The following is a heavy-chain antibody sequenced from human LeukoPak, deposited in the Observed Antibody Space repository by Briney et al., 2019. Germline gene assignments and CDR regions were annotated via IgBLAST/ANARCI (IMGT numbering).Heavy chain of an antibody. Sequence: PGGSLRLSCAASGFTFSSYWMSWVRQAPGKGLEWVANINQDESEKYYVDSVKGRFTISGDNAKKSLFLQMNSLRAEDTAVYYCARKLAPVFDYWGQGTLVTVSS. D-gene: IGHD2-2*01. CDR2: INQDESEK. V-gene: IGHV3-7*03. CDR1: GFTFSSYW. J-gene: IGHJ4*02. CDR3: ARKLAPVFDY.